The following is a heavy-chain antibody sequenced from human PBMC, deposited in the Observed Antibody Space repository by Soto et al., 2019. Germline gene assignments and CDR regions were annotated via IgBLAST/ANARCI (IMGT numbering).Heavy chain of an antibody. V-gene: IGHV3-30*04. Sequence: QVRLVESGGGVILPGGSLRLSCAASGFTFSSYAMHWVRQAPGTGPEWVAATSSDGTDNVYADSVSGRFTISRDNSKNTLYLQINSLRSEDAAVYYCARTYECAKSDCYRAFDIWGQGTMVTVSS. J-gene: IGHJ3*02. CDR1: GFTFSSYA. D-gene: IGHD2-21*02. CDR2: TSSDGTDN. CDR3: ARTYECAKSDCYRAFDI.